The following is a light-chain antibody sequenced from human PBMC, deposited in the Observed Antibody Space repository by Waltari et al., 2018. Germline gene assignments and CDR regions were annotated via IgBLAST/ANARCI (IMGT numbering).Light chain of an antibody. CDR1: QSVSSNY. CDR3: QQYGRSWNT. J-gene: IGKJ2*01. CDR2: GSS. V-gene: IGKV3-20*01. Sequence: IVLTQSPGTLSLSPGERATLSCRASQSVSSNYLAWYQQRPGQAPRLLIHGSSSRATGIPDRFSGSGSGTDFTLTISRLEPEDLAVYYCQQYGRSWNTFGQGTKLEIK.